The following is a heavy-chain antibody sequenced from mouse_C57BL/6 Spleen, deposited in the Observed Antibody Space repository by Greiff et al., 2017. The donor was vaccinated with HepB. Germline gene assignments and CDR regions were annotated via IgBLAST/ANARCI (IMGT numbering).Heavy chain of an antibody. J-gene: IGHJ4*01. CDR3: ARESYYGTYAMDY. Sequence: EVQRVESGPELVKPGASVKIPCKASGYTFTDYNMDWVKQSHGKSLEWIGDINPNNGGTIYNQKFKGKATLTVDKSSSTAYMELRSLTSEDTAVYYCARESYYGTYAMDYWGQGTSVTVSS. D-gene: IGHD1-2*01. V-gene: IGHV1-18*01. CDR1: GYTFTDYN. CDR2: INPNNGGT.